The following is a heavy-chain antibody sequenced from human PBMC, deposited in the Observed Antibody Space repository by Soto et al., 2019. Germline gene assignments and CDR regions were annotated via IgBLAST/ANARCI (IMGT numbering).Heavy chain of an antibody. D-gene: IGHD3-3*01. J-gene: IGHJ6*03. V-gene: IGHV1-18*01. CDR3: ARGQEDYDFWSGYPSTGYMDV. CDR2: ISAYNGNT. CDR1: GYTFTSYG. Sequence: QVQLVQSGAEVKKPGASVKVSCKASGYTFTSYGISWVRQAPGQGLEWMGWISAYNGNTNYAQKLQGRVTMTTDTSTSTAYMELRRLRSDDTAVYYCARGQEDYDFWSGYPSTGYMDVWGKGTTVTVSS.